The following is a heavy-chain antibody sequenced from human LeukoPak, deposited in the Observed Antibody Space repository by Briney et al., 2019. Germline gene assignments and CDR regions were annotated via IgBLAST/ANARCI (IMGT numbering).Heavy chain of an antibody. CDR3: ARADDSSGYYNWFDP. D-gene: IGHD3-22*01. CDR1: GGSFSGYY. CDR2: INHSGST. V-gene: IGHV4-34*01. Sequence: SETLSLTCAVYGGSFSGYYWSWIRQPPGKGLEWIGEINHSGSTNYNPSLKSRVTISVDTSKNQFSLKLSSVTAADTAVCYCARADDSSGYYNWFDPWGQGTLVTVSS. J-gene: IGHJ5*02.